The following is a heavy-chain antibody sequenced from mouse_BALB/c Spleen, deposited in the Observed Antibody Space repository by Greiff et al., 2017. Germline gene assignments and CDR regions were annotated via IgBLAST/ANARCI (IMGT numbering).Heavy chain of an antibody. V-gene: IGHV5-17*02. J-gene: IGHJ2*01. CDR2: ISSGSSTI. CDR3: ARGNWGYYFDY. CDR1: GFTFSSFG. Sequence: EVQLVESGGGLVQPGGSRKLSCAASGFTFSSFGMHWVRQAPEKGLEWVAYISSGSSTIYYADTVKGRFTISRDNPKNTLFLQMTSLRSEDTAMYYCARGNWGYYFDYWGQGTTLTVSS. D-gene: IGHD4-1*01.